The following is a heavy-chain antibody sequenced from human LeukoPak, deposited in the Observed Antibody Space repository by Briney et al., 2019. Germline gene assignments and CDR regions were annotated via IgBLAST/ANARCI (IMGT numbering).Heavy chain of an antibody. D-gene: IGHD3-16*02. CDR2: IYYSGST. CDR1: GGSISSYY. J-gene: IGHJ4*02. CDR3: ARGAYYDYVWGSYRYYYFDY. V-gene: IGHV4-59*01. Sequence: SETLSLTCTVSGGSISSYYWSWIRQPPGKGLEWIGYIYYSGSTNYNPSLKSRVTISVDTSKNQFSLKLSSVTAADTAVYYCARGAYYDYVWGSYRYYYFDYWGQGTLVTVSS.